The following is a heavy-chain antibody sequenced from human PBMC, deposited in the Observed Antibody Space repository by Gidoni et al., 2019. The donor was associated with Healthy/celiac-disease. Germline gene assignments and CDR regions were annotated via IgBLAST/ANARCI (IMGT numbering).Heavy chain of an antibody. CDR1: VCTLSRYW. CDR3: AGEPTTVTTFDY. V-gene: IGHV3-7*01. Sequence: EVQMVESGAGLVQSGGSRRPSCAASVCTLSRYWMSWVRRAPGKGLDCVANIKQDGSEKYYVDSMKGRFTISRDNAKNSLFLQMNSLRAEGTAVYYCAGEPTTVTTFDYWGQGTLVTVSS. D-gene: IGHD4-17*01. J-gene: IGHJ4*02. CDR2: IKQDGSEK.